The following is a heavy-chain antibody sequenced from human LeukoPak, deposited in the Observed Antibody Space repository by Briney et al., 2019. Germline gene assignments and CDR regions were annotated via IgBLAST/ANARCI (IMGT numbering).Heavy chain of an antibody. D-gene: IGHD5-12*01. CDR2: IGSSGSST. CDR3: VRDGGVSGYDLLDY. J-gene: IGHJ4*02. V-gene: IGHV3-23*01. Sequence: GGSLRLSCAASGFNFGTYAMTWVRQAPGKGLEWVSSIGSSGSSTYYADSVKARFAISRDNAKNSLSLQMNSLRAEDTAVYYCVRDGGVSGYDLLDYWGQGTLVTVSS. CDR1: GFNFGTYA.